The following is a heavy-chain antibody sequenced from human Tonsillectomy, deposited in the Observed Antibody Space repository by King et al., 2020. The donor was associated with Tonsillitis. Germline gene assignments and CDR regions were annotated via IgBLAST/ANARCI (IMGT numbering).Heavy chain of an antibody. D-gene: IGHD6-6*01. Sequence: VQLVESGAEVKKFGASVKVSCKASGYTFTDYYLHWVRQAPGQGLEWMGWINPNSGSTNSAQRFQGRVTMTRATSISTAYMELSRLTSDDTAVYYCARGGPGIAARASGYYCDCWGQGTLVTVSS. J-gene: IGHJ4*02. CDR1: GYTFTDYY. CDR3: ARGGPGIAARASGYYCDC. V-gene: IGHV1-2*02. CDR2: INPNSGST.